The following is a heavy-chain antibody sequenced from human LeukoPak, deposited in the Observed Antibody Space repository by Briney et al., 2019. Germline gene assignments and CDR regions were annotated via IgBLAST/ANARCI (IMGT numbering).Heavy chain of an antibody. CDR2: IYESGST. D-gene: IGHD1-1*01. CDR1: DDSITMYY. Sequence: SETLSLTCTVSDDSITMYYWTWIRQPPGKGLEWIGYIYESGSTHYSPSLKSRLTISVDTPKNQFSLKLSSVTAADTAVYYCARWNGPFDIWGQGTMVTVSS. CDR3: ARWNGPFDI. V-gene: IGHV4-59*01. J-gene: IGHJ3*02.